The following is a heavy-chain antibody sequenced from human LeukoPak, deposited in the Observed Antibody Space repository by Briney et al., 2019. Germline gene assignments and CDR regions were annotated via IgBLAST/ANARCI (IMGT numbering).Heavy chain of an antibody. CDR3: ARVVGGFDI. Sequence: PSETLSLTCTVSGGSISSYYWSWIRQPPGKGLEWIGYIYYSGSTNYNPSLKSRVTISVDTSKNQFSLQLNSVTPEDTAVYYCARVVGGFDIWGQGTMVTVSS. V-gene: IGHV4-59*12. D-gene: IGHD2-21*01. J-gene: IGHJ3*02. CDR1: GGSISSYY. CDR2: IYYSGST.